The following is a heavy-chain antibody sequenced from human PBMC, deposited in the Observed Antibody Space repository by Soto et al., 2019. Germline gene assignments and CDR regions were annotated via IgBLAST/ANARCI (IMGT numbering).Heavy chain of an antibody. D-gene: IGHD3-22*01. CDR2: TYYRSKWYN. Sequence: PSLTHTCATSGGRESRTRSAPYRKRKSPSRGLEWLGRTYYRSKWYNDYAVSVKSRITVNPDTSKNQFSLQLNSVTPEDTAVYYCARSGPGGYIDYWGQGTLVTVSS. CDR3: ARSGPGGYIDY. J-gene: IGHJ4*02. V-gene: IGHV6-1*01. CDR1: GGRESRTRSA.